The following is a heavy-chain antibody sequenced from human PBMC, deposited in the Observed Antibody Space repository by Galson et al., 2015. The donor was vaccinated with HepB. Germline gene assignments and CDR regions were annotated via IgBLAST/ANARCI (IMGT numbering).Heavy chain of an antibody. CDR3: AKEGIGAFDR. V-gene: IGHV3-9*01. CDR1: GFTFDDYA. Sequence: SLRLSCAASGFTFDDYAMHWVRHAPGKGLQWVSGISWNSGSIGYAASVKGRFTASRDNAKNSLYLQMNSLRDEDTALYYCAKEGIGAFDRWGQGTMVTVSS. CDR2: ISWNSGSI. D-gene: IGHD6-13*01. J-gene: IGHJ3*01.